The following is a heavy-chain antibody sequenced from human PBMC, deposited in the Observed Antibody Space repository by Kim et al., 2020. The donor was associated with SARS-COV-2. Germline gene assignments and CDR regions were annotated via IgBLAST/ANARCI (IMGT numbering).Heavy chain of an antibody. V-gene: IGHV3-21*01. CDR1: GFTFSSYS. Sequence: GGSLRLSCAASGFTFSSYSMNWVRQAPGKGLEWVSSISSSSSYIYYADSVKGRFTISRDNAKNSLYLQMNSLRAEDTAVYYCARDASTGQSGYYDFWSGFSYYFDYWGQGTLVTVSS. CDR2: ISSSSSYI. D-gene: IGHD3-3*01. CDR3: ARDASTGQSGYYDFWSGFSYYFDY. J-gene: IGHJ4*02.